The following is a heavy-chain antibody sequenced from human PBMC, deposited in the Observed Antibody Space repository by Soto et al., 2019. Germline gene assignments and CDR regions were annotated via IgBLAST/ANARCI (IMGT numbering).Heavy chain of an antibody. V-gene: IGHV3-15*01. Sequence: GSLSLSFAASGFTFSNAWMSWVRQAPGKGLEWVGRINSKTDVGTTDYAAPVKGRFTISRDDSKNTLYLQMNSLKTEDTAVYSCTTSFGVVTPLDYWGQGTLVSDSS. CDR2: INSKTDVGTT. D-gene: IGHD3-3*01. CDR1: GFTFSNAW. CDR3: TTSFGVVTPLDY. J-gene: IGHJ4*02.